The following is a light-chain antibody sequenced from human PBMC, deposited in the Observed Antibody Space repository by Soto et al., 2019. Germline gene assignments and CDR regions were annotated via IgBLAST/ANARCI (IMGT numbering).Light chain of an antibody. CDR3: TSYTSTSTLV. V-gene: IGLV2-14*01. CDR1: SNDIGANNY. CDR2: EAA. J-gene: IGLJ2*01. Sequence: QSVLTQPASVSGSPGQSITISCTGTSNDIGANNYVSWYQHHPGKAPKILIYEAANRPSGVSHRFSGSKSANTASLTISGLQAEYEADYFCTSYTSTSTLVFGGGTKLTVL.